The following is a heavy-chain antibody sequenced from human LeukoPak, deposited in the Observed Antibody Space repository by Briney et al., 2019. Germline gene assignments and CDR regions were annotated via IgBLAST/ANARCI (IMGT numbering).Heavy chain of an antibody. D-gene: IGHD1-26*01. Sequence: GASVKVSCKASGCTFTSYYMHWVRQAPGQGLEWMGIINPSGGSTSYAQKFQGRVTMTRDTSTNTIYMELSSLKSEDSAVYYCTRGFGSSTYYVSDFDHWGQGTLVTVSS. CDR2: INPSGGST. V-gene: IGHV1-46*01. CDR1: GCTFTSYY. CDR3: TRGFGSSTYYVSDFDH. J-gene: IGHJ4*02.